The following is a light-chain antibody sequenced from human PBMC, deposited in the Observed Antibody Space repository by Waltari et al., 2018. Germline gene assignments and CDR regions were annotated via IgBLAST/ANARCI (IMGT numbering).Light chain of an antibody. V-gene: IGLV1-44*01. CDR2: SND. CDR1: YSNIGSNI. Sequence: QSVLTQPPSASGTPGPRVTIPCSGSYSNIGSNIVTWYQQLPGTAPKLLIYSNDYRPSGVPDRFSGSKSGTPASLAISGLQSEDEADYYCATWDDRLTGVVFGGGTRVTVL. CDR3: ATWDDRLTGVV. J-gene: IGLJ2*01.